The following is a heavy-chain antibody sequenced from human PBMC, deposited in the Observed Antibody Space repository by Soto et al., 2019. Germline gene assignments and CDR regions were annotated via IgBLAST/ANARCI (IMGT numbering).Heavy chain of an antibody. V-gene: IGHV4-39*01. CDR2: IYYSGST. Sequence: SETLSLTCTVSGGSIRSSSYYWGWIRQPPGKGLEWIGSIYYSGSTCYNPSLKSRVTISVDTSKNQFSLKLSSGTAADTAVYYCARHPQDFWSGYYDYWGQGTLVTVSS. D-gene: IGHD3-3*01. CDR1: GGSIRSSSYY. J-gene: IGHJ4*02. CDR3: ARHPQDFWSGYYDY.